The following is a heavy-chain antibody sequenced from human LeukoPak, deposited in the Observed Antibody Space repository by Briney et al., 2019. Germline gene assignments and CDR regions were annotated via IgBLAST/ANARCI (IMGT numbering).Heavy chain of an antibody. CDR2: ISAYNGNT. V-gene: IGHV1-18*01. Sequence: ASVKVSCKASGYTFTSYGISWVRQAPGQGLEWMGWISAYNGNTNCAQKLQGRVTMTTDTSTSTAYMELRSLRSDDTAVYYCARDHIVVVPAARDGMDVWGQGTTVTVSS. CDR1: GYTFTSYG. CDR3: ARDHIVVVPAARDGMDV. D-gene: IGHD2-2*01. J-gene: IGHJ6*02.